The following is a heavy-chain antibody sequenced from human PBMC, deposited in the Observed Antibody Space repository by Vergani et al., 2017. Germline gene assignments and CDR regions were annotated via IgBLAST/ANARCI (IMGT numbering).Heavy chain of an antibody. J-gene: IGHJ4*02. V-gene: IGHV3-7*03. CDR2: IKQDGSEK. CDR3: AREYYDFWSGYYTFDY. D-gene: IGHD3-3*01. Sequence: EVQLGESGGGLVQPGGSLRLSCAASGFTFSSYWMSWVRQAPGKGLEWVANIKQDGSEKYYVDSVKGRCTISRDNAKNSLYLQMNSLRAEDTAVYYCAREYYDFWSGYYTFDYWGQGTLVTVSS. CDR1: GFTFSSYW.